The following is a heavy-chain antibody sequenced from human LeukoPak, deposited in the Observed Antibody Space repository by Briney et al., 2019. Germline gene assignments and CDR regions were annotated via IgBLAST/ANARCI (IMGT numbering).Heavy chain of an antibody. CDR3: ARDRIVVVPAAMGGAFDI. D-gene: IGHD2-2*01. Sequence: GASAKVSCKASGYTFTGYYMHWVRQAPGQGLEWMGWINPNSGGTNYAQKLQGRVTMTTDTSTSTAYMELRSLRSDDTAVYYCARDRIVVVPAAMGGAFDIWGQGTMVTVSS. CDR1: GYTFTGYY. V-gene: IGHV1-2*02. CDR2: INPNSGGT. J-gene: IGHJ3*02.